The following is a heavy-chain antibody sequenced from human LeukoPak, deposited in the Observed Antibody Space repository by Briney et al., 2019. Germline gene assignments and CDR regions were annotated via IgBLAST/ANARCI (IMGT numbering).Heavy chain of an antibody. J-gene: IGHJ6*03. V-gene: IGHV4-59*01. CDR1: DDSITMYY. D-gene: IGHD1-1*01. CDR3: ARGRVSSSTWYSTYYYYFYMDV. CDR2: VDHTGST. Sequence: SETLSLTCTVSDDSITMYYWTWIRQPPGKGLEWIGYVDHTGSTNFNPSLNGRVSISRDTSKNLFSLRLRSVTAADTAVYFCARGRVSSSTWYSTYYYYFYMDVWGKGTTVTISS.